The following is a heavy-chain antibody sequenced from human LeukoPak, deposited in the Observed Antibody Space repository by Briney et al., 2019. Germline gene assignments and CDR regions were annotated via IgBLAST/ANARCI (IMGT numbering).Heavy chain of an antibody. V-gene: IGHV4-59*02. J-gene: IGHJ4*02. CDR1: GGSVSSYY. Sequence: SETLSLTCTVSGGSVSSYYWSWIRQPPGKGLEWIGYIHYSGSTNYNPSLKSRVTISIDTSKNQFSLKVSSVTAADTAVYYCARWHYGSTLFDYWGQGTPVTVSS. CDR3: ARWHYGSTLFDY. D-gene: IGHD3-10*01. CDR2: IHYSGST.